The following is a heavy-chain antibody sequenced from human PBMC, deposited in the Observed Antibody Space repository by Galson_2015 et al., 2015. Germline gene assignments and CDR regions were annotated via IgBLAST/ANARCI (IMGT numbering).Heavy chain of an antibody. D-gene: IGHD3-10*01. CDR1: GYSFTSYW. V-gene: IGHV5-51*03. J-gene: IGHJ3*02. CDR2: IYPGDSDT. Sequence: QSGAEVKKPGESLKISCKGSGYSFTSYWIGWVRQMPGKGLEWMGIIYPGDSDTRYSPSFQGQVTISADKSISTAYLQWSSLKASDTAMYYCARSSYVLLWFAEVTSSGCDAFDIWGQGTMVTVSS. CDR3: ARSSYVLLWFAEVTSSGCDAFDI.